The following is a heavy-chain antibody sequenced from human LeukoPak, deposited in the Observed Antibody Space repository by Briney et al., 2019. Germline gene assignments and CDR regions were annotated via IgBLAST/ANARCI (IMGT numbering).Heavy chain of an antibody. CDR3: AKENWVYNWKYDSSGSGINY. D-gene: IGHD3-22*01. Sequence: GGTLRLPCAASGFTFSSYGMSWVRQAPGKGLEWASGISGSGGSTYYADAVKGRFTISRDNSKTTLYLQMNSLRAEDTAVYYCAKENWVYNWKYDSSGSGINYWGQGTRVTVSS. CDR2: ISGSGGST. CDR1: GFTFSSYG. J-gene: IGHJ4*02. V-gene: IGHV3-23*01.